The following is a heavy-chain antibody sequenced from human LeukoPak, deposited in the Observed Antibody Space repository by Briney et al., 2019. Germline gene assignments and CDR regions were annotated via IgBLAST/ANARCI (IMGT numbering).Heavy chain of an antibody. CDR3: ARGDCSGGSCYSGWFDP. CDR1: GGSISSYY. J-gene: IGHJ5*02. Sequence: SSETLSLTCTVSGGSISSYYWSWIRQPAGKGLEWIGRIYTSGSTNYNPSLKSRVTISVDTSKNQFSLKLSSVTAADTAVYYCARGDCSGGSCYSGWFDPWGQGTLVTVSS. V-gene: IGHV4-4*07. D-gene: IGHD2-15*01. CDR2: IYTSGST.